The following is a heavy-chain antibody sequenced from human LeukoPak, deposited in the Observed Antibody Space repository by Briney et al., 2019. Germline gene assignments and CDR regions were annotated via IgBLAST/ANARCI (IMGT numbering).Heavy chain of an antibody. Sequence: GGSLRLSCAASGLTFSSYWMHWVRQAPGKGLVWVSRINSVGSSTSYADSVKGQFTISRDNAKNTLYLQMNSLRAEDTAVYYCARDFDRYYFDYWGQGTLVTVSS. CDR2: INSVGSST. V-gene: IGHV3-74*01. CDR3: ARDFDRYYFDY. J-gene: IGHJ4*02. D-gene: IGHD3-9*01. CDR1: GLTFSSYW.